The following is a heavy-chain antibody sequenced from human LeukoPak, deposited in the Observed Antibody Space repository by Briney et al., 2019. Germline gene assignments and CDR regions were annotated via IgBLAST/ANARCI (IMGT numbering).Heavy chain of an antibody. CDR2: ISAYNGNT. J-gene: IGHJ5*02. Sequence: GASVKVSCKASGYTFTSYGISWVRQAPGQGLEWMGWISAYNGNTNYAQKLQGRVTMTTDTSTSTAYMELRSLRSDDTAVYYCARAHLVWGIAPDWFDPWGQGTLVTVSS. CDR3: ARAHLVWGIAPDWFDP. D-gene: IGHD6-13*01. V-gene: IGHV1-18*01. CDR1: GYTFTSYG.